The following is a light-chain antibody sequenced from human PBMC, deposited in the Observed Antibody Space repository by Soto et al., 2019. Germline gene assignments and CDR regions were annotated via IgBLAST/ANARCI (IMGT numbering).Light chain of an antibody. CDR2: AAS. Sequence: IPMTQSPSTLSASVGDRVTITCRASQGISSYLAWYQQKPGKAPKLLIYAASTLQSGVPSRFSGSGSGTDFTLTISCLQSEDFATYYCQQYYSYPITFGQGTRLEIK. V-gene: IGKV1-8*01. J-gene: IGKJ5*01. CDR3: QQYYSYPIT. CDR1: QGISSY.